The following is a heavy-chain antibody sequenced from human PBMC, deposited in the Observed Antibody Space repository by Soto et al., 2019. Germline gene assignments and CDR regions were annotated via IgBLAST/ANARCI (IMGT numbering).Heavy chain of an antibody. CDR1: GYTFTYRY. CDR2: ITPFNGNT. Sequence: GASVKVSCKASGYTFTYRYLHWVRQAPGQALEWMGWITPFNGNTNYAQKFQDRVTITRDKSISTAYLQWSSLKASDTAMYYCARSGGGQKQQPPKYYYGMDVWGQGTTVTVSS. D-gene: IGHD6-13*01. J-gene: IGHJ6*02. V-gene: IGHV1-45*02. CDR3: ARSGGGQKQQPPKYYYGMDV.